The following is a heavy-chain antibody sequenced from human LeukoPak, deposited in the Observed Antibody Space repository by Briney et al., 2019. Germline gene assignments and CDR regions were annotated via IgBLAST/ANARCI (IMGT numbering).Heavy chain of an antibody. J-gene: IGHJ3*02. CDR2: MKQDGSEK. D-gene: IGHD3-16*01. V-gene: IGHV3-7*01. Sequence: GGSLRLSCEASGFIFSKYCMSWVRQAPGKGPEWVANMKQDGSEKFYMDSVKGRFTISRDSSKNSLYLQINSLRTEDTAVYYCARERWGDAFDIWGQGTLVTVSS. CDR3: ARERWGDAFDI. CDR1: GFIFSKYC.